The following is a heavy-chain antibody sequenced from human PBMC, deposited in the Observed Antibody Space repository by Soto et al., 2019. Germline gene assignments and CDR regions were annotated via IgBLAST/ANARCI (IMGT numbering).Heavy chain of an antibody. D-gene: IGHD1-26*01. CDR1: GGSISSGGYY. CDR3: ARGGYSESYRPGYYFDY. CDR2: IYYSGST. J-gene: IGHJ4*02. Sequence: SETLSLTCTVSGGSISSGGYYWSWIRQHPGKGLEWIGYIYYSGSTYYNPSLKSRVTISVDTSKNQFSLKLSSVTAADTAVYYCARGGYSESYRPGYYFDYWGQGTLVTVSS. V-gene: IGHV4-31*03.